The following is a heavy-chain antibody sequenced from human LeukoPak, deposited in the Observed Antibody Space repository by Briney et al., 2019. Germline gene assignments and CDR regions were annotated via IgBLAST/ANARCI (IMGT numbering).Heavy chain of an antibody. D-gene: IGHD3-10*01. CDR3: ARGRMVRGVIIWRNWFDP. Sequence: ASVKVSCKASGYTFTSYDTNWVRQATGQGLEWMGWMNPNSGNTGYAQKFQGRVTMTRNTSISTAYMELSSLRSEDTAVYYCARGRMVRGVIIWRNWFDPWGQGTLVTVSS. CDR2: MNPNSGNT. V-gene: IGHV1-8*01. J-gene: IGHJ5*02. CDR1: GYTFTSYD.